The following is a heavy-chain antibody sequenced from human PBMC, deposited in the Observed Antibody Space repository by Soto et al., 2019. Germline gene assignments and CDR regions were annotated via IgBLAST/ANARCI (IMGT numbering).Heavy chain of an antibody. CDR3: ARGDTAMVNGFDY. D-gene: IGHD5-18*01. CDR2: IYYSGST. Sequence: QLQLQESGPGLVKPSETLSLTCTVSGGSISSSSYYWGWIRQPPGKGLEWIGSIYYSGSTYYNPSLKSRVTISVDTSKNQFSLKLSSVTAADTAVYYCARGDTAMVNGFDYWGQGTLVTVSS. V-gene: IGHV4-39*01. CDR1: GGSISSSSYY. J-gene: IGHJ4*02.